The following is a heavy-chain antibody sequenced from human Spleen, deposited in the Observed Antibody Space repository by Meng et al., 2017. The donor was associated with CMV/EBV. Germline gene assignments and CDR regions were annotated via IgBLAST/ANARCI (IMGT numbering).Heavy chain of an antibody. CDR3: ATGSPPAGGEMPTRGFDS. J-gene: IGHJ4*02. Sequence: TFSSNALGWVRQAPGQGLEWMGGIIPISATANYEQRFKGRIAITTDESTNTAYMEMSGLRSEDTAMYYCATGSPPAGGEMPTRGFDSWGQGTLVTVSS. CDR2: IIPISATA. V-gene: IGHV1-69*05. CDR1: TFSSNA. D-gene: IGHD3-10*01.